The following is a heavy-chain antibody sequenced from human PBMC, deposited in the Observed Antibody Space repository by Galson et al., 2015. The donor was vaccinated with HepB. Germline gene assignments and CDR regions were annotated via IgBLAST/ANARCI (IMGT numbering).Heavy chain of an antibody. CDR3: ATLKFKKLSSSWQPPDFDY. Sequence: SLRLSCAASGFTFSSYWMSWVRQAPGKGLEWVANIKQDGSEKYYVDSVKGRFTISRDNAKNSLYLQMNSLRAEDTAVYYCATLKFKKLSSSWQPPDFDYWGQGTLVTVSS. V-gene: IGHV3-7*03. D-gene: IGHD6-13*01. J-gene: IGHJ4*02. CDR2: IKQDGSEK. CDR1: GFTFSSYW.